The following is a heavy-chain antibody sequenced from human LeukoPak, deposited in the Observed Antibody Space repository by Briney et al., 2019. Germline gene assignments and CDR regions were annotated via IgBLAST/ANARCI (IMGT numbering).Heavy chain of an antibody. D-gene: IGHD3-3*01. J-gene: IGHJ4*02. CDR3: ARWAGNSYYDFWGGYYLDY. CDR1: GYSISSDYY. V-gene: IGHV4-38-2*01. CDR2: IYHSGST. Sequence: SETLSLTCAVSGYSISSDYYCGWIRQPPGKGLEWIGSIYHSGSTYYNPSLKSRVTISVDTSKNQFSLKLSSVTAADTAVYYCARWAGNSYYDFWGGYYLDYWGQGTLVTVSS.